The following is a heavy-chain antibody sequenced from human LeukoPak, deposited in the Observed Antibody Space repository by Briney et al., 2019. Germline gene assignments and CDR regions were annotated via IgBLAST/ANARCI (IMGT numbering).Heavy chain of an antibody. V-gene: IGHV3-15*01. J-gene: IGHJ4*02. CDR3: VGDYLGH. CDR2: VKSKPNGGTT. Sequence: GGSLRLSCAASGLTFSDAWMSWVRQAPGKGLEWVGLVKSKPNGGTTDYTAPVKGRFTISRDDSKNTVYLQMNSLKTEDTAVYYCVGDYLGHWGQGTLVIVSS. D-gene: IGHD3-16*01. CDR1: GLTFSDAW.